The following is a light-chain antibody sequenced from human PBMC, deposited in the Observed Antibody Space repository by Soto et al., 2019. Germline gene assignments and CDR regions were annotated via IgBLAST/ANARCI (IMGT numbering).Light chain of an antibody. CDR2: GAS. J-gene: IGKJ2*01. CDR3: QQYGSSPRT. Sequence: EIVLTQSPGTLSLSPGERATLSCRASQSVSSSFLAWYQQKPGQAPRLLIYGASSRAPGIPDRFSGSGAGTDFTLTITRLEPEDFAVYYCQQYGSSPRTFGLVTKLEIK. V-gene: IGKV3-20*01. CDR1: QSVSSSF.